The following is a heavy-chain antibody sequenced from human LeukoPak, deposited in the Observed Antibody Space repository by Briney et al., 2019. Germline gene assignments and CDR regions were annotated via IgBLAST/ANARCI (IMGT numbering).Heavy chain of an antibody. V-gene: IGHV1-8*01. CDR2: IIPMYGRG. J-gene: IGHJ4*02. CDR3: ARGKRFGELLYG. D-gene: IGHD3-10*01. CDR1: GGTFTNYA. Sequence: VASVKVSCKASGGTFTNYAISWVRQAPGQGLEWMGGIIPMYGRGSYAQKFQGRVTMTRNTSISTAYMELSSLRSEDTAVYYCARGKRFGELLYGWGQGTLVTVSS.